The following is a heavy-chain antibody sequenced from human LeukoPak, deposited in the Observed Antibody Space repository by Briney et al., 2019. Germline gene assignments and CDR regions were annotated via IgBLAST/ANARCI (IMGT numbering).Heavy chain of an antibody. Sequence: ASVKVSCKASGHTFTSYAMHWVRQAPGQRLEWMGWINAGNGNTKYSRKFQGRVTITRDTSASTAYMELSSLRSEDTAVYYCARDRFPYDILTGMYNWFDPWGQGTLVTVSS. V-gene: IGHV1-3*01. J-gene: IGHJ5*02. CDR3: ARDRFPYDILTGMYNWFDP. CDR2: INAGNGNT. D-gene: IGHD3-9*01. CDR1: GHTFTSYA.